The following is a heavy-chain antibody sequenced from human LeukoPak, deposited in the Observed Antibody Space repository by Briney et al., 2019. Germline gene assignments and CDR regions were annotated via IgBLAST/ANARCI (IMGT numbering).Heavy chain of an antibody. V-gene: IGHV3-15*01. Sequence: GGSMRLSCAASGFTFSNAWMSWVRQAPGEWLEWVGRIKSKTAGGITDYAAPVKGRLTISRDDSKNTLYLQMNSLKTEDTAVYYCTAEEDIVVVPAAMGDYWGQGTLVTVSS. CDR2: IKSKTAGGIT. CDR1: GFTFSNAW. D-gene: IGHD2-2*01. CDR3: TAEEDIVVVPAAMGDY. J-gene: IGHJ4*02.